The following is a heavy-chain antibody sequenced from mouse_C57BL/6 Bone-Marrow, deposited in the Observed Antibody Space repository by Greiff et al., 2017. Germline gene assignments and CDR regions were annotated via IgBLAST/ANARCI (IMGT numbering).Heavy chain of an antibody. J-gene: IGHJ3*01. CDR3: VRWYAY. CDR2: IRSKSNNYAT. V-gene: IGHV10-1*01. CDR1: GFSFNTYA. Sequence: VKVVESGGGLVQPKGSLKLSCAASGFSFNTYAMNWVRPAPGKGLEWVARIRSKSNNYATYSADSVKDRFTISRDDSESMLYLQMNNLKTEDTAMYYCVRWYAYWGQGTLVTVAA.